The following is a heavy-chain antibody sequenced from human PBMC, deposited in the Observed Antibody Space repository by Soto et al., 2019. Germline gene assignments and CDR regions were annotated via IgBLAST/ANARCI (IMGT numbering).Heavy chain of an antibody. Sequence: GASVQVSCKASGYTFTSYGISWVRQAPGQGLEWMGWISAYNGNTNYAQKLQGRATMTTDTSTSTAYMELRSLRSDDTAVYYCARQGGYSSSYDVAYFDYWGQGTLVTVSS. CDR3: ARQGGYSSSYDVAYFDY. V-gene: IGHV1-18*01. CDR1: GYTFTSYG. D-gene: IGHD6-13*01. CDR2: ISAYNGNT. J-gene: IGHJ4*02.